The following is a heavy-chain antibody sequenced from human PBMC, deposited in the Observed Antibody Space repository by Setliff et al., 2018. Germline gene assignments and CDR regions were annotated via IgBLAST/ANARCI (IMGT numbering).Heavy chain of an antibody. CDR1: GGSFNTYW. CDR3: TRDIVVFTDIDYYYSGMDV. V-gene: IGHV3-74*01. Sequence: ETLSLTCAVYGGSFNTYWMHWVRQVPGKGLVWVARINGDGSVANYADAVKGRFTISRDNAKNTLSLQMNTLKAEDTAVYYCTRDIVVFTDIDYYYSGMDVWGQGTAVTVSS. CDR2: INGDGSVA. D-gene: IGHD2-21*01. J-gene: IGHJ6*02.